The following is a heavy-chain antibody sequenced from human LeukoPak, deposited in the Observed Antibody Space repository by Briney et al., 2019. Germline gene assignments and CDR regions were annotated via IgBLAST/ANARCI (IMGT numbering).Heavy chain of an antibody. J-gene: IGHJ5*02. D-gene: IGHD4-17*01. CDR3: AKQIRMTSVQHLS. CDR2: ITSSGDNT. Sequence: PGGSLRLSCAGTGTGFTFSSHAMSWVRQAPGKGLEWVSSITSSGDNTFYADSVKGRFTISRDNSKNTLYLQMNSLRAEETAIYYCAKQIRMTSVQHLSWGQGTLVTVSS. V-gene: IGHV3-23*01. CDR1: GFTFSSHA.